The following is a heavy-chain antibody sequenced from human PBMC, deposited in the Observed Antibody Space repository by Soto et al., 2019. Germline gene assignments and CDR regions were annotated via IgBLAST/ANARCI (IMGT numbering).Heavy chain of an antibody. V-gene: IGHV3-48*03. D-gene: IGHD3-3*01. CDR3: ARDKPLITIFGAYYYYGMDV. J-gene: IGHJ6*02. CDR2: ISGSGSNI. Sequence: EVQLVESGGGLVQPGGSLRLSCAASGFSFSSYEMNWVRQAPGKGLEWVSYISGSGSNIYYADSVKGRFTISRDNAKNALYLQMNSLRAEDTAVYFCARDKPLITIFGAYYYYGMDVWGQGTTVTVSS. CDR1: GFSFSSYE.